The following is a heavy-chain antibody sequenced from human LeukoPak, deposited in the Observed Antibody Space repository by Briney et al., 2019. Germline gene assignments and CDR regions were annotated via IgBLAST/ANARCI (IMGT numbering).Heavy chain of an antibody. D-gene: IGHD3-10*01. CDR2: ISRNGDNT. CDR1: GFTFSNYA. J-gene: IGHJ4*02. CDR3: ARVGDINYFDY. Sequence: GGSLRLSCAASGFTFSNYAMHWVRQAPGKGLEYVSAISRNGDNTYYANSVTGRFTISRDNSKNTLWLQMGSLRADDMAMYYCARVGDINYFDYWGQGTLVTVSS. V-gene: IGHV3-64*01.